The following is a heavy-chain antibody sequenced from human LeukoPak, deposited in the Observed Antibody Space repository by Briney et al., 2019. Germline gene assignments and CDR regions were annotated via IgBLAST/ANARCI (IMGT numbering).Heavy chain of an antibody. D-gene: IGHD3-3*01. V-gene: IGHV3-30*18. CDR2: ISYDGSNK. CDR3: AKDHYDFWSGYYIN. J-gene: IGHJ4*02. CDR1: GFTLSSNS. Sequence: PGGSLRLSCTVSGFTLSSNSMSWVRQAPGKGLEWVAVISYDGSNKYYADSVKGRFTISRDNSKNTLYLQMNSLRAEDTAVYYCAKDHYDFWSGYYINWGQGTLVTVSS.